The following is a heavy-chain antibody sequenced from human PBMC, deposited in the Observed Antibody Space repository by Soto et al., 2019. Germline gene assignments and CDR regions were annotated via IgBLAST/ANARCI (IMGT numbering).Heavy chain of an antibody. D-gene: IGHD4-17*01. CDR2: IYHSGGT. J-gene: IGHJ6*02. Sequence: SETLSLTCAVSGGSISSGGYSWSWIRQPPGKGLEWIGYIYHSGGTYYNPSLKSRVTISEDRSKNQFSLKLSSVTAADTAVYYCARAPSYGDGNYYYGMDVWGQGTTVTVSS. CDR1: GGSISSGGYS. CDR3: ARAPSYGDGNYYYGMDV. V-gene: IGHV4-30-2*01.